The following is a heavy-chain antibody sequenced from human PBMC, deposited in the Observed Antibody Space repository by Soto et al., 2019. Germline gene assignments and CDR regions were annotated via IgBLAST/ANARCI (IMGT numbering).Heavy chain of an antibody. CDR2: IIPIYGTT. D-gene: IGHD2-15*01. V-gene: IGHV1-69*18. J-gene: IGHJ6*02. CDR3: ARDQGPDCSGGSCYYYYGMDV. Sequence: QVQLVQSGAEVKKPGSSVKVSCKTSGGTFSTYAISWVRQAPGQGLEWIGMIIPIYGTTNYAQKFQGRVTITADESTNTAYMELTSLRSEDTAVYYCARDQGPDCSGGSCYYYYGMDVWGQGTTVTVSS. CDR1: GGTFSTYA.